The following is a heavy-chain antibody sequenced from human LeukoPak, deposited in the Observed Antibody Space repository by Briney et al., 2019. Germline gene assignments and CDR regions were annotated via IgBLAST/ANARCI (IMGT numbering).Heavy chain of an antibody. Sequence: GGSLRLSCAASGFPFTSYAMSWVRQAPGKGLEWVSVIYSGGSTYYADSVKGRFTISRDNSKNTLYLQMNSLRAEDTAVYYCARTTGAIAARRGFDYWGQGTLVTVSS. CDR3: ARTTGAIAARRGFDY. J-gene: IGHJ4*02. CDR1: GFPFTSYA. V-gene: IGHV3-66*01. CDR2: IYSGGST. D-gene: IGHD6-6*01.